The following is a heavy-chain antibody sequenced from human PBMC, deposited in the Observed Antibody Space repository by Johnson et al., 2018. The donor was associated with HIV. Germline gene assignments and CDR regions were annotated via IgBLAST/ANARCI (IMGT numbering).Heavy chain of an antibody. CDR2: LWKDGSHK. Sequence: QVQLVESGGGVVQPGRSLRLSCAVSGFTVSNYGMHWVRQAPGKGLEWVAVLWKDGSHKYYTDSVKGRFTISRDNSKNTVYLQMNSLRAEDTALYYCARDGAYSYFAFDMWGHGTMVTVSP. V-gene: IGHV3-33*01. CDR3: ARDGAYSYFAFDM. J-gene: IGHJ3*02. CDR1: GFTVSNYG. D-gene: IGHD5-18*01.